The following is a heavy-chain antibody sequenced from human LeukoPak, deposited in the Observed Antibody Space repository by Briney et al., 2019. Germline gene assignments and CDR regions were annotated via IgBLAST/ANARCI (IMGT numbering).Heavy chain of an antibody. Sequence: SETLSLTCAVYGGSFSGYYWSWIRQPPGKGLEWIGEINHSGSTNYNPSLKSRVTISVDTSKNQFSLKLSSVTAADTAVYYCARGRIPSSSSYAYWGQGTLVTVSS. D-gene: IGHD6-6*01. CDR1: GGSFSGYY. J-gene: IGHJ4*02. CDR2: INHSGST. CDR3: ARGRIPSSSSYAY. V-gene: IGHV4-34*01.